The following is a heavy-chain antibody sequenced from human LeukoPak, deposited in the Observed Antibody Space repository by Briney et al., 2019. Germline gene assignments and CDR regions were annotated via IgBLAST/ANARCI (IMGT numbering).Heavy chain of an antibody. D-gene: IGHD2-8*02. CDR1: GYTFTSYG. CDR3: VREESGGYFDY. Sequence: ASVKVSCKASGYTFTSYGISWVRQAPGQGLEWMGWISAYNGDTNYAQKLQGRVTMTTDTSTSTVYMELSSLRSDDTAIYYCVREESGGYFDYWGQGTLVTVSS. V-gene: IGHV1-18*01. J-gene: IGHJ4*02. CDR2: ISAYNGDT.